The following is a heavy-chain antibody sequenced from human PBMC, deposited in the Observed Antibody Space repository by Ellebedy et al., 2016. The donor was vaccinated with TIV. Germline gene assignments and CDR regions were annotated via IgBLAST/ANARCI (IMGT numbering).Heavy chain of an antibody. Sequence: GESLKISCAASGFTFSHYAMNWVRRAPGKGLEWVGYISASAGTTHYADSVGARFIISRDNAKSSLFLQMNGLRDDDAAVYYCVRGNSTDWPGLDYWGQGILVAVSS. V-gene: IGHV3-48*02. D-gene: IGHD3-9*01. CDR3: VRGNSTDWPGLDY. CDR1: GFTFSHYA. J-gene: IGHJ4*02. CDR2: ISASAGTT.